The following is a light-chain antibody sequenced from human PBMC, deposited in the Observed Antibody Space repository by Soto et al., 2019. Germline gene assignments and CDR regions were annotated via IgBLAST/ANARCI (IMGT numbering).Light chain of an antibody. CDR1: SSNIGSNT. V-gene: IGLV1-44*01. Sequence: QSVLTQPPSVSGTPGQRVSISCSGSSSNIGSNTVNWYQQLPGTAPKLLIYTNNQRPSGVPDRFSGSKSGTSASLAISGLRSEDEADYYCATWDDSLNAVVFGGGTKLTVL. J-gene: IGLJ2*01. CDR3: ATWDDSLNAVV. CDR2: TNN.